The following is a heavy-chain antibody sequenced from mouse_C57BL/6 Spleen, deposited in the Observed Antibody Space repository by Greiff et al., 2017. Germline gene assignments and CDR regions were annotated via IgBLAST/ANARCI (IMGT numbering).Heavy chain of an antibody. V-gene: IGHV1-69*01. Sequence: QVQLQQPGAELVMPGASVKLSCKASGYTFTSYWMHWVKQRPGQGLEWIGEIDPSDSYTNYNQKFKGKSTLTVDKSASTAYMQLSSLTSEDSAVYYCARSRSGYGGCAYWGQGTLVTVSA. J-gene: IGHJ3*01. CDR2: IDPSDSYT. CDR3: ARSRSGYGGCAY. D-gene: IGHD3-2*02. CDR1: GYTFTSYW.